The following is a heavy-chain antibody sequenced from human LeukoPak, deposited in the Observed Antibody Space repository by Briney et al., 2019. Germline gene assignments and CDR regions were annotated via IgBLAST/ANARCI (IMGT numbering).Heavy chain of an antibody. Sequence: RASVKVSCKASGYTFTGYYMHWVRQAPGQGLEWMGWINPNSGGTNYAQKFQGRVTMTRDTSISTAYMELSRLRSDDTAVYYCARDLVPDYYGSGSYYAYYYYYMDVWGKGTTVTISS. CDR2: INPNSGGT. CDR1: GYTFTGYY. V-gene: IGHV1-2*02. J-gene: IGHJ6*03. D-gene: IGHD3-10*01. CDR3: ARDLVPDYYGSGSYYAYYYYYMDV.